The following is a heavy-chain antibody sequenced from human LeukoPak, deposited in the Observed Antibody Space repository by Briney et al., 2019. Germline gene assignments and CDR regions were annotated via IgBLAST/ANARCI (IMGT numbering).Heavy chain of an antibody. CDR3: ARDPLTGSYGVNWLDP. D-gene: IGHD1-26*01. J-gene: IGHJ5*02. Sequence: PGGSLRLSCAASGSTFSVYGMHWVRQAPGKGLESVAFIRFDGTNKYYADSVKGRFTISRDNSKNTLYLEMNSLRVEDTAIYYCARDPLTGSYGVNWLDPWGQGTLVTVSS. V-gene: IGHV3-30*02. CDR2: IRFDGTNK. CDR1: GSTFSVYG.